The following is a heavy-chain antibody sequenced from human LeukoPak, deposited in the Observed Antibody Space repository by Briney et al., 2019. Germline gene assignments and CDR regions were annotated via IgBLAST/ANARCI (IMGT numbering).Heavy chain of an antibody. J-gene: IGHJ1*01. CDR3: ARVGWGTYYDFWSGYPTGH. D-gene: IGHD3-3*01. Sequence: PGRSLRLSCAASGFTFSSYAMHWVRQAPGKGLEWVANIKQDGSEKYYVDSVKGRFTISRDNAKNSLYLQMNSLRAEDTAVYYCARVGWGTYYDFWSGYPTGHWGQGTLVTVSS. V-gene: IGHV3-7*01. CDR1: GFTFSSYA. CDR2: IKQDGSEK.